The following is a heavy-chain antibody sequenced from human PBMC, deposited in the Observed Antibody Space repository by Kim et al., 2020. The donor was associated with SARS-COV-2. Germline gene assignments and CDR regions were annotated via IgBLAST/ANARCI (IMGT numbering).Heavy chain of an antibody. Sequence: SETLSLTCTVSGDSIRSYYWSWIRQPPGKGLEWIGYIYSSGTTNYNPSLKSRVTISVDTSKNQFSLKLSSVPAADTAVYYCAIRAGYRNRWYDSWGQGTL. CDR1: GDSIRSYY. CDR2: IYSSGTT. D-gene: IGHD6-13*01. V-gene: IGHV4-59*13. CDR3: AIRAGYRNRWYDS. J-gene: IGHJ4*02.